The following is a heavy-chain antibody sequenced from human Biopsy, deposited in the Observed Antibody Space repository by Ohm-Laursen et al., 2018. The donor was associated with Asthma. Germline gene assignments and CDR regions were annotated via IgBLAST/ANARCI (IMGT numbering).Heavy chain of an antibody. CDR1: YGSITSGGYY. CDR3: ARAQDYYDSRGYYRSFDY. CDR2: IYYSGIT. Sequence: SQTLSLTCTVSYGSITSGGYYWTWIRQHPGKGLEWIGFIYYSGITYYNPSLKSRVSISIDTSKNQFSLKLSSVTAADTAVYYCARAQDYYDSRGYYRSFDYWGQGTLVTVSS. J-gene: IGHJ4*02. D-gene: IGHD3-22*01. V-gene: IGHV4-31*03.